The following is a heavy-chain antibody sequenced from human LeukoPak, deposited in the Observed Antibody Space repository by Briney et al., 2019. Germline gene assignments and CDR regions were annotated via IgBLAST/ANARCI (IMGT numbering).Heavy chain of an antibody. D-gene: IGHD3-3*01. CDR3: ARMGPCDFWSAPYYFDY. CDR1: GYSFTSYW. CDR2: IYPGDSDT. Sequence: GESLKISCKGSGYSFTSYWIGWVRQMPGKGLEWMGIIYPGDSDTRYSPSFQGQVTISADKSISTAYLQWSSLKASDTAMYYCARMGPCDFWSAPYYFDYWGQGTLVTVSS. V-gene: IGHV5-51*01. J-gene: IGHJ4*02.